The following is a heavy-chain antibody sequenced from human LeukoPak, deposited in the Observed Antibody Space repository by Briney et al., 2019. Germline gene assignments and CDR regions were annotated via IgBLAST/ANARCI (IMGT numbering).Heavy chain of an antibody. CDR1: GGSISSYY. D-gene: IGHD3-22*01. CDR2: IYYSGST. V-gene: IGHV4-59*01. J-gene: IGHJ4*02. Sequence: SETLSLTCTVSGGSISSYYWNWIQQPPGKGLEWIGYIYYSGSTNYNPSLKSRVTISVDTSKNQFSLKLSSVTAADTAVYYCARGADSSGYYSIFYFDYWGQGTLVTVSS. CDR3: ARGADSSGYYSIFYFDY.